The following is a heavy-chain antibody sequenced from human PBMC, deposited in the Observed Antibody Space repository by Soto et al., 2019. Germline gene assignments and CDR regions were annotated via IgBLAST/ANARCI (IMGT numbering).Heavy chain of an antibody. CDR3: VSSSSWFGY. D-gene: IGHD6-13*01. CDR2: ISSSSGTI. V-gene: IGHV3-48*02. J-gene: IGHJ4*02. CDR1: GFTFSSYN. Sequence: EVQLVESGGGLVQPGGSLRLSCAASGFTFSSYNMNWVRQAPGKGLEWVSYISSSSGTIYYADSVKGRFTISRDNAKNSLYLQMNSLRDEDTAVYYCVSSSSWFGYWGQGTLVTVSS.